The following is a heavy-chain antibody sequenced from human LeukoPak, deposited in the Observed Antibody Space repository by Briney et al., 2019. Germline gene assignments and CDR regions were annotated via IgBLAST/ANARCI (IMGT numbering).Heavy chain of an antibody. J-gene: IGHJ6*03. CDR2: IYYSGST. Sequence: SETLSLTCTVSGGSISSGDYYWSWIRQPPGKGLEWIGYIYYSGSTYYNPSLKSRVTISVDTSKNQFSLKLSSVTAADTAVYYCARGMQMGYYYYMDVWGNGTTVTVSS. V-gene: IGHV4-30-4*01. CDR3: ARGMQMGYYYYMDV. D-gene: IGHD5-24*01. CDR1: GGSISSGDYY.